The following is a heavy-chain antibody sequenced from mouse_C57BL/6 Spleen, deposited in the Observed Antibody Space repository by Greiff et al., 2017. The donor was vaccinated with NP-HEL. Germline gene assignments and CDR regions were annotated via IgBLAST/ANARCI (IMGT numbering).Heavy chain of an antibody. D-gene: IGHD1-1*01. CDR2: IDPETGGT. Sequence: VKLMESGAELVRPGASVTLSCKASGYTFTDYEMHWVKQTPVHGLEWIGAIDPETGGTAYNQKFKGKAILTADKSSSTAYMELRSLTSEDSAVYYCTRSDYGSLANWEDWFAYWGQGTLVTVSA. CDR1: GYTFTDYE. V-gene: IGHV1-15*01. J-gene: IGHJ3*01. CDR3: TRSDYGSLANWEDWFAY.